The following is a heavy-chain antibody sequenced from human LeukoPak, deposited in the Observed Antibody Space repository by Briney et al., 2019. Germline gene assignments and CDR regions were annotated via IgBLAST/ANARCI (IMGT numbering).Heavy chain of an antibody. V-gene: IGHV3-74*01. D-gene: IGHD3-16*01. J-gene: IGHJ5*02. CDR2: INTDGSGT. CDR1: GFTFRTYW. CDR3: ARAKPGGNWFDP. Sequence: GGSLRLSCAASGFTFRTYWMHGVRQAPGKGLRWVSRINTDGSGTIYADSVKGRFTISRHNANNTLYLQMNSLRAEDTALYYCARAKPGGNWFDPWGQGTLVTVSS.